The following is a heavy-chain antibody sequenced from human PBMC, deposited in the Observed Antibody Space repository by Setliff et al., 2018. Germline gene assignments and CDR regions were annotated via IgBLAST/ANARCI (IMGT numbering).Heavy chain of an antibody. CDR3: ARGGTYRYFDY. V-gene: IGHV4-59*01. CDR1: GDSISAAS. CDR2: VYYSGAA. Sequence: SETLSLTCSVSGDSISAASIMAWIRQPPGKGLEFIGYVYYSGAAKYDPSLKSRVTMSVDTSKTQFSLKLNSMTTADTAVYYRARGGTYRYFDYWGQGTLVTVSS. J-gene: IGHJ4*02.